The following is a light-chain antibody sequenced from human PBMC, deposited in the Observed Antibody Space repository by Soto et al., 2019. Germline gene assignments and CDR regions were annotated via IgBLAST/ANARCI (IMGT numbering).Light chain of an antibody. J-gene: IGKJ1*01. CDR1: ESVSRSF. Sequence: ELVLTQAPGTLSLSPGERATVYCRASESVSRSFLVWYQQRPGQAPRLLIYGASSRATGVPARFSGSGSGTDFTLTISSLEPEDFAVYYCHHRSGWPWTFGPGTKVDIK. V-gene: IGKV3D-20*02. CDR2: GAS. CDR3: HHRSGWPWT.